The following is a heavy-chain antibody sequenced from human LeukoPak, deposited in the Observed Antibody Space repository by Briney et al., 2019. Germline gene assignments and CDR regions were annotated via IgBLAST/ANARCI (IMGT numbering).Heavy chain of an antibody. CDR2: INPNSGGT. J-gene: IGHJ6*03. CDR3: ARGLEPFTGYYYYYYMDV. Sequence: GASVKVSCKASGYTFTGYYMHWVRQAPGQGLEWMGRINPNSGGTNYAQKFQGRVTMTRDTSISTAYMELSRLRSDDTAVYYCARGLEPFTGYYYYYYMDVWGKGTTVTVSS. V-gene: IGHV1-2*06. D-gene: IGHD1-1*01. CDR1: GYTFTGYY.